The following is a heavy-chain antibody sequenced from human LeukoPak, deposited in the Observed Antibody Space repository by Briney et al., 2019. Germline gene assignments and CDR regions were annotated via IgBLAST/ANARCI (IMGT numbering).Heavy chain of an antibody. J-gene: IGHJ5*02. V-gene: IGHV4-4*07. CDR1: GGSISSYY. Sequence: SETLSLTCTVSGGSISSYYWSWIRQPAGKGLEWIGRIYTSGSTNYNPSLKSRVTISVDTSKNQFSLKVTSVTAAGTAVYYCARSYGYSSSWYGSDWFDPWGQGTLVTVSS. CDR2: IYTSGST. CDR3: ARSYGYSSSWYGSDWFDP. D-gene: IGHD6-13*01.